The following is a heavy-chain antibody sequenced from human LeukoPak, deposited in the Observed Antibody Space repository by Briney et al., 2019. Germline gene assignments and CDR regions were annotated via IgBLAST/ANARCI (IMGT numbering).Heavy chain of an antibody. CDR1: GFTFDDYT. V-gene: IGHV3-9*01. D-gene: IGHD2-2*01. CDR2: ISWNGGSI. Sequence: GGPLRLSCAASGFTFDDYTMHWVRQAPGKGPEWVSGISWNGGSIGYADSVKGRFTISKDNAKNSLYLQMNSLRAEDTALYYCGKSTSWGQGTLVTVSS. J-gene: IGHJ5*02. CDR3: GKSTS.